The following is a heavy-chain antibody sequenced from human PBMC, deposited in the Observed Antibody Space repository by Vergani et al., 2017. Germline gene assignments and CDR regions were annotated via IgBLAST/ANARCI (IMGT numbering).Heavy chain of an antibody. Sequence: EVQLVQSGAEVKKPGESLKISCQISGYSFTNYWIGWVRQMPGKGLEWMGIIHPAYSDTRYGPSFQGQVTISVDKSISTAYLQRSSLRASDSAMYYCARLYGRDSSGSKYFDYWGQGTLVTVSS. V-gene: IGHV5-51*01. CDR3: ARLYGRDSSGSKYFDY. D-gene: IGHD3-22*01. J-gene: IGHJ4*02. CDR1: GYSFTNYW. CDR2: IHPAYSDT.